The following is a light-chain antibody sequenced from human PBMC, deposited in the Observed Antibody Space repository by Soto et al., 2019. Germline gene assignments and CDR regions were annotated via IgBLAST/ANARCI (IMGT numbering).Light chain of an antibody. V-gene: IGLV1-44*01. CDR3: AAWDDSLNVVV. CDR2: SNN. J-gene: IGLJ2*01. Sequence: QSVLTQPPSASGTPGRRVTISCSGSSSNIGSNTVNWYQQFPGTAPKLLIYSNNQRPSGVPDRFSGSKSGTSASLAISGLQSEDEADYYCAAWDDSLNVVVFGGGTQLTVL. CDR1: SSNIGSNT.